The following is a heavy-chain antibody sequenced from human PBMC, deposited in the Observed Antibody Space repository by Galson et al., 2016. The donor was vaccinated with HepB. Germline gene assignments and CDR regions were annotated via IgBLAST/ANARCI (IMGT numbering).Heavy chain of an antibody. D-gene: IGHD3/OR15-3a*01. CDR3: ASSTIRTGYHIDS. V-gene: IGHV4-31*03. CDR1: GGSVSSGDYY. CDR2: IYYSGST. J-gene: IGHJ4*02. Sequence: TLSLTCTVSGGSVSSGDYYWSWIRHLPGKGLEWIGYIYYSGSTYYNPSLTSRIDMSVDTSKMQLSLSLHSVTAADTAVYYCASSTIRTGYHIDSWGQETLVTVSS.